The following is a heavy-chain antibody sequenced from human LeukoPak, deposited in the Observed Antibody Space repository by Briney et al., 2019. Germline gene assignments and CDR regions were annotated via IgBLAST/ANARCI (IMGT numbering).Heavy chain of an antibody. CDR2: RNPNSGNT. V-gene: IGHV1-8*03. CDR3: ARGGGDAFDI. Sequence: ASVNLSCKSSGYTFTSYDINWVRQATGQGLEWMGWRNPNSGNTGYAQKFQGRLTITRNTSINTPYMELSSLRSEDAAVYYCARGGGDAFDIWGQGKMVTVSS. CDR1: GYTFTSYD. D-gene: IGHD4-23*01. J-gene: IGHJ3*02.